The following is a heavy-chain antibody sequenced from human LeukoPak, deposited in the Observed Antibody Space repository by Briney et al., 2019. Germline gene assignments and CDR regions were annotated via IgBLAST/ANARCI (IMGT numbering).Heavy chain of an antibody. V-gene: IGHV3-33*01. J-gene: IGHJ4*02. CDR3: ASGGSIAALGY. CDR2: IWYDGSNK. CDR1: GFTFSSYG. D-gene: IGHD6-6*01. Sequence: GGSLRLSCAASGFTFSSYGMHWVRQAPGKGLEWVAVIWYDGSNKYYADSVKGRVTISRDNSKNTLYLQMNSLRAEDTAVYYCASGGSIAALGYWGQGTLVTVSS.